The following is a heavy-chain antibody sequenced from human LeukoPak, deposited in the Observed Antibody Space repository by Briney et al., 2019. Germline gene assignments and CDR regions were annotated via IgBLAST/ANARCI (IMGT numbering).Heavy chain of an antibody. D-gene: IGHD1-26*01. V-gene: IGHV4-38-2*02. CDR1: GFSISHGYY. Sequence: SETLSLTCTVSGFSISHGYYWGWVRQSPGKGLEWIGSIYHSGSTDYNPSLKSRVTMSVDTSKNQFSMKLSSVTAADTAVYYCARAQYSGTYSFNYWGQGTLVTVSS. J-gene: IGHJ4*02. CDR3: ARAQYSGTYSFNY. CDR2: IYHSGST.